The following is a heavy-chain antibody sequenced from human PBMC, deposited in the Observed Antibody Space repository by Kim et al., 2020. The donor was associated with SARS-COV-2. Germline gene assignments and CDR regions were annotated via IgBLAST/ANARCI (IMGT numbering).Heavy chain of an antibody. CDR3: VRASRGSSDFNY. CDR2: TYYRSKWSS. J-gene: IGHJ4*02. D-gene: IGHD6-6*01. Sequence: SQTLSLTSAISGDSVSSNSASWTWIRQSPSRGLEWLGRTYYRSKWSSDYAVSVKGRITISPDTSKNQFSLQLNSVTPEDTAVYYCVRASRGSSDFNYWGQGTLVTVSS. V-gene: IGHV6-1*01. CDR1: GDSVSSNSAS.